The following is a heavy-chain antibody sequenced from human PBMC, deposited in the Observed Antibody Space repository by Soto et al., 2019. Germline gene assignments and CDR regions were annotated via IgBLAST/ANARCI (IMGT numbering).Heavy chain of an antibody. CDR1: GFTCSTYG. J-gene: IGHJ6*02. D-gene: IGHD3-3*01. Sequence: GGSLRLSCAASGFTCSTYGMHWVRQAPGKGLEWVAVIWSDGSNKYYADSVKARFTISRDNSKNTVYLQLKSLRAEDTAMYYCARDRGHDFWSGYANYALGVWGQGTKVTVYS. CDR3: ARDRGHDFWSGYANYALGV. V-gene: IGHV3-33*01. CDR2: IWSDGSNK.